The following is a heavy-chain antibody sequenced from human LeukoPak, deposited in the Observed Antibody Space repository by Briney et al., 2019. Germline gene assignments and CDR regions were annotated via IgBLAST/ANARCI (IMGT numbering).Heavy chain of an antibody. Sequence: GGSLRLSCAASGFTVSSNYMSWVRQAPGKGLEWVANIKTDGSEKYYVDSVKGRFTISRDNAKNSLYLQMNSLRAEDTAVYYCARDYTGYFPWGQGTLVIVSS. CDR1: GFTVSSNY. D-gene: IGHD3-9*01. V-gene: IGHV3-7*03. CDR2: IKTDGSEK. J-gene: IGHJ5*02. CDR3: ARDYTGYFP.